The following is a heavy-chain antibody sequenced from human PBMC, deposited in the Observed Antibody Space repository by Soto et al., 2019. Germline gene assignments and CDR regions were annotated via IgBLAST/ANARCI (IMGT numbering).Heavy chain of an antibody. CDR1: GFTFSSYA. CDR3: ARRGSGSYYDY. D-gene: IGHD1-26*01. Sequence: EVQLLESGGGLVQPGGSLRLSCAASGFTFSSYAMRWVRQAPVKGLEWVSAISGSGDSTYYPDSVKGRFTISRDNPKNTLYLQMNSLRAEDTAVYYCARRGSGSYYDYWGQGTLVTVSS. V-gene: IGHV3-23*01. CDR2: ISGSGDST. J-gene: IGHJ4*02.